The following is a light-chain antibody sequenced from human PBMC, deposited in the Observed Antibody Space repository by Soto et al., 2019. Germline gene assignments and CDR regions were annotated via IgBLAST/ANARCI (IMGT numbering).Light chain of an antibody. V-gene: IGKV3-11*01. CDR2: GAS. CDR3: QQRXNWPPL. Sequence: EIVLTQSPATLSLYPGERATLSCRASQSVGSYLVWYQQKPGQAPRLLIHGASNRATGIPARFSGSGSGTDFTLTISSLEPEDFAVYYCQQRXNWPPLFGQGTRLEXK. CDR1: QSVGSY. J-gene: IGKJ5*01.